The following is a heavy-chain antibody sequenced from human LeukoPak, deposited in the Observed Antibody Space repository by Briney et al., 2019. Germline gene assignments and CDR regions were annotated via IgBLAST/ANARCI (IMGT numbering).Heavy chain of an antibody. CDR3: TTLYGDLYFDY. CDR1: GFIFKNAW. D-gene: IGHD4-17*01. V-gene: IGHV3-15*01. Sequence: GGSLRLSCAASGFIFKNAWMSWVRQAPEKGLEWVGRIKSKTDGGTTDYAAPVKGRFSISRDDSKNTLYLQMNSLKTEDTAVYYCTTLYGDLYFDYWGQGTLVTVSS. CDR2: IKSKTDGGTT. J-gene: IGHJ4*02.